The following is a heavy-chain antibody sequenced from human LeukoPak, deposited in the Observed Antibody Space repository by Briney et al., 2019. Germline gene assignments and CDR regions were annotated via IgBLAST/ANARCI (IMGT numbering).Heavy chain of an antibody. Sequence: TSETLSLTCTVSGGSISSYYWSWIRQPPGKGLGWIGYIYYSGSTNYNPSLKSRVTISVDTSKNQFSLKLSSMIAADTAVYYCAREPWDSSSSSYYFDYWGQGTLVTVSS. J-gene: IGHJ4*02. D-gene: IGHD6-6*01. CDR2: IYYSGST. CDR1: GGSISSYY. V-gene: IGHV4-59*01. CDR3: AREPWDSSSSSYYFDY.